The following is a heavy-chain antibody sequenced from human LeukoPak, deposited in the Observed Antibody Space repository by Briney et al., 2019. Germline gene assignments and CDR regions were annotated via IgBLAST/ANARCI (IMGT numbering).Heavy chain of an antibody. V-gene: IGHV4-34*01. Sequence: SETLSLTCAVYAGSFSGYYWSWIRQPPGRGLEWIGEINHSGSTNYNPSLKSRVTISVDTSKNQFSLKLSSVTAADTAVYYCARGINVASAFDIWGQGTMVTVSS. J-gene: IGHJ3*02. CDR2: INHSGST. CDR3: ARGINVASAFDI. D-gene: IGHD3-3*02. CDR1: AGSFSGYY.